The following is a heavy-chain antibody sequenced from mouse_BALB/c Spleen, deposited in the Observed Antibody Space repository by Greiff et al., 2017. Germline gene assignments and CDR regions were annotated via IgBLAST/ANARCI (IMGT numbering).Heavy chain of an antibody. Sequence: EVQGVESGGGLVQPKGSLKLSCAASGFTFNTYAMNWVRQAPGKGLEWVARIRSKSNNYATYYADSVKDRFTISRDDSQSMLYLQMNNLKTEDTAMYYCVRPYYGSSYRAMDYWGQGTSVTVSS. CDR1: GFTFNTYA. CDR2: IRSKSNNYAT. D-gene: IGHD1-1*01. CDR3: VRPYYGSSYRAMDY. V-gene: IGHV10-1*02. J-gene: IGHJ4*01.